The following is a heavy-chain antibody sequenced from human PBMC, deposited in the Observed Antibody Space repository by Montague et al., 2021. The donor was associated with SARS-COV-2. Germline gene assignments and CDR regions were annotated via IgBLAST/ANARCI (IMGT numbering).Heavy chain of an antibody. CDR1: NTSISSYY. D-gene: IGHD3-10*01. CDR2: AQNTGTT. V-gene: IGHV4-59*01. CDR3: AGQGGNFYGSGSRGLYYYGMDV. Sequence: SETLSLTCTVSNTSISSYYWSWIRQPPGKGLEWIGYAQNTGTTNYNPSLKSRVTISVDISKKQISLTLTSMNAADTAVYYCAGQGGNFYGSGSRGLYYYGMDVWGQGTTVTVSS. J-gene: IGHJ6*02.